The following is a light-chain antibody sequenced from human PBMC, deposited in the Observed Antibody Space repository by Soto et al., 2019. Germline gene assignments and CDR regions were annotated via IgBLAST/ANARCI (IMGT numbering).Light chain of an antibody. J-gene: IGLJ2*01. CDR1: SSNIGSNY. Sequence: QSVLTQPPSASGTPGQRVTISCSGSSSNIGSNYVYWYQQLPGTAPKLLIYRNNQRPSGVPDRFSGSKSGTSASLAISGLLSEDEAEYYCAAWDDSLSVRFGGGTKLTVL. V-gene: IGLV1-47*01. CDR2: RNN. CDR3: AAWDDSLSVR.